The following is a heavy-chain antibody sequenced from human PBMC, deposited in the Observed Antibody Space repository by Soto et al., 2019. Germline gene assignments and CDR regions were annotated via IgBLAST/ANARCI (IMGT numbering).Heavy chain of an antibody. V-gene: IGHV3-66*01. CDR2: IYSGGST. Sequence: EVQLVESGGGLVQPGGSLRLSCAASGFTVSRNYMSWVRQAPGKGLEWVSVIYSGGSTYYADSVKGRFTISRDTSKNTLYPQMISLRAEDTAVYYCARDRSPTGMDVWGQGTTVTVSS. J-gene: IGHJ6*02. CDR1: GFTVSRNY. D-gene: IGHD1-26*01. CDR3: ARDRSPTGMDV.